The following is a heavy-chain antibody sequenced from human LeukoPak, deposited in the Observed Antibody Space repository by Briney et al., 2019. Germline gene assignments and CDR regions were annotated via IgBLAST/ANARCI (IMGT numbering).Heavy chain of an antibody. CDR2: INHSGST. D-gene: IGHD3-16*02. J-gene: IGHJ4*02. CDR3: AREGDYVWGSYRFNPNFVY. Sequence: PSETLSLTCAVYGGSFSGYYWSWIRQPPGKGLEWIGEINHSGSTNYNPSLKSRVTISVDTSKNQFSLKLSSATAADTAVYYCAREGDYVWGSYRFNPNFVYWGQGTLVTVSS. V-gene: IGHV4-34*01. CDR1: GGSFSGYY.